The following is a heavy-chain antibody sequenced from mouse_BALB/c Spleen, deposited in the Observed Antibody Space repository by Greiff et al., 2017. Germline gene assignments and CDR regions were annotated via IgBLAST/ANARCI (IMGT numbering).Heavy chain of an antibody. CDR2: IWSGGST. Sequence: VQLQQSGPGLVQPSQSLSITCTVSGFSLTSYGVHLVRQSPGKGLEWLGVIWSGGSTDYNAAFISRLSISKDNSKSQVFFKMNSLQANYTAIYYCARNPHYYGSSYDAMDYWGQGTSVTVSS. CDR3: ARNPHYYGSSYDAMDY. CDR1: GFSLTSYG. D-gene: IGHD1-1*01. J-gene: IGHJ4*01. V-gene: IGHV2-2*02.